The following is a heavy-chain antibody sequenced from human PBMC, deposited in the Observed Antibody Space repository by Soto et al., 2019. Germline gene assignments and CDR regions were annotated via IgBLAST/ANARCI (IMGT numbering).Heavy chain of an antibody. Sequence: PGGSLRLSCAASGFTFSSYSMNWVRQAPGKGLEWVSYISSSSSTIYYADSVKGRFTISRDNAKNSLYLQMNSLRDEDTAVYYCAREYYDFWSGYPYYYYGMDVWGQGTTVTVSS. V-gene: IGHV3-48*02. CDR3: AREYYDFWSGYPYYYYGMDV. CDR1: GFTFSSYS. D-gene: IGHD3-3*01. J-gene: IGHJ6*02. CDR2: ISSSSSTI.